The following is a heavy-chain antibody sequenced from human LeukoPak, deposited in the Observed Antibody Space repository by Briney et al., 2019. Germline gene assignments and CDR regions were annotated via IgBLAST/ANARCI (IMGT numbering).Heavy chain of an antibody. CDR1: GGTFSSYT. J-gene: IGHJ2*01. CDR2: IIPILGIA. Sequence: ASVKVSCKASGGTFSSYTISWVRQAPGQGLEWMGRIIPILGIANCAQKFQGRVTITADKSTSTAYMELSSLRSEDTAVYYCARPSLSGMVRGNWYFDLWGRGTLVTVSS. V-gene: IGHV1-69*02. CDR3: ARPSLSGMVRGNWYFDL. D-gene: IGHD3-10*01.